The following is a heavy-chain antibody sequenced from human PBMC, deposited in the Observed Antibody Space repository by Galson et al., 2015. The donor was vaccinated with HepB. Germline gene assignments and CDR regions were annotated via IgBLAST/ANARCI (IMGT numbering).Heavy chain of an antibody. CDR2: IRGSNGNT. J-gene: IGHJ1*01. V-gene: IGHV1-18*01. D-gene: IGHD1-26*01. CDR3: ARDDFLVGANPDG. Sequence: SVKVSCKAVGYTFDAYGISWVRQAPGQGLEWMGWIRGSNGNTTYAQKFQDRVTMTADRVTRTAYMEVTSLRSEDTAVYYCARDDFLVGANPDGWGQGTLVIVSS. CDR1: GYTFDAYG.